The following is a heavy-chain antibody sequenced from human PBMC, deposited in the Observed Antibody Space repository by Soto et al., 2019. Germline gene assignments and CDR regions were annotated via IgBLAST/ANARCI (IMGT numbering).Heavy chain of an antibody. CDR2: IYWDDDK. V-gene: IGHV2-5*02. D-gene: IGHD4-17*01. Sequence: QITLKESGPTLVRPAQTLTLTCAFSGFSLTTYDMGVAWIRQPPGKALEWLALIYWDDDKRYSPSLKDRLAISKDTSRNQVVLTITNMDHGDTATYFCAHAGDYDLLTFDHWGPGTLVTVSS. J-gene: IGHJ4*02. CDR3: AHAGDYDLLTFDH. CDR1: GFSLTTYDMG.